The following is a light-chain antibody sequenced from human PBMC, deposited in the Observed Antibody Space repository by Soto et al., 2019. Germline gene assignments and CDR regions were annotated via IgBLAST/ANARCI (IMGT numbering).Light chain of an antibody. Sequence: DIQLTQSPSFLSASVGDRVTITCRASQGIRNYLAWYQQKAGQAPKLVFNVASSLQSGVPSRFSGSGSGTEFTLTVSSLQPEDFATYYCQQLSGYPITFGQGTDWRL. CDR2: VAS. V-gene: IGKV1-9*01. CDR3: QQLSGYPIT. J-gene: IGKJ5*01. CDR1: QGIRNY.